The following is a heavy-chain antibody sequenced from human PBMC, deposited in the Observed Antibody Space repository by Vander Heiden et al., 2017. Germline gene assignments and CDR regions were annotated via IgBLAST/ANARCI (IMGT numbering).Heavy chain of an antibody. CDR1: GFPVSNNY. Sequence: EVQLVESGGGLIQPGGSLRLSCAASGFPVSNNYMSWVRQAPGKGLECVSVIYSDGDTYYADSVRGRFTISRDNSKNTLYLQMNRLRAEDTAVYYCTGATAGYCSGGICSYDTDYWGQGTLVTVSS. CDR3: TGATAGYCSGGICSYDTDY. J-gene: IGHJ4*02. D-gene: IGHD2-15*01. V-gene: IGHV3-53*01. CDR2: IYSDGDT.